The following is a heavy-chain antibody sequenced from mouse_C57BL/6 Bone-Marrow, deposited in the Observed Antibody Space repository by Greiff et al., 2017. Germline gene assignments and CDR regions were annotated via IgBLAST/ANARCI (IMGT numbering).Heavy chain of an antibody. CDR3: TREDARGRYFDY. CDR1: GYTFTSYW. D-gene: IGHD3-1*01. Sequence: DVKLQESGTVLARPGASVKMSCKTSGYTFTSYWMHWVKQRPGQGLEWIGAIYPGNSDTSHNQKFKGKAKLTAVTSASTAYMELSSLTNEDSAVYYCTREDARGRYFDYWGQGTTLTVSS. J-gene: IGHJ2*01. CDR2: IYPGNSDT. V-gene: IGHV1-5*01.